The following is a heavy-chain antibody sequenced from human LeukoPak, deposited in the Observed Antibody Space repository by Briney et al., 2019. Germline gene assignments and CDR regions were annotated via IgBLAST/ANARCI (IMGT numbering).Heavy chain of an antibody. D-gene: IGHD3-22*01. V-gene: IGHV3-23*01. CDR2: IRGSGSGGST. CDR3: ARVLHKRNYDSSTYYGY. CDR1: GFTFSSYG. Sequence: PGGSLRLSCAASGFTFSSYGMSWVRQAPGKGLEWVSGIRGSGSGGSTYYADSVKGRFTISRDGSKNTLYLQMNSLRAEDTAVYYCARVLHKRNYDSSTYYGYWGQGTLVTVSS. J-gene: IGHJ4*02.